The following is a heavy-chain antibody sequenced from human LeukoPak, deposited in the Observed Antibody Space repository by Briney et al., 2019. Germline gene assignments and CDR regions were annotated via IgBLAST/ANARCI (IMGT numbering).Heavy chain of an antibody. Sequence: SETLSLTCAVYGGSFSDYYWTWIRQPPGKGLEWIGQINHSGSTNYNPSLKSRVTISLDTSKNQFSLKLSSVTAADTAVYYCARHVGGGRGLRPNWFDPWGQGTLVTVSS. J-gene: IGHJ5*02. CDR3: ARHVGGGRGLRPNWFDP. V-gene: IGHV4-34*01. D-gene: IGHD4-17*01. CDR2: INHSGST. CDR1: GGSFSDYY.